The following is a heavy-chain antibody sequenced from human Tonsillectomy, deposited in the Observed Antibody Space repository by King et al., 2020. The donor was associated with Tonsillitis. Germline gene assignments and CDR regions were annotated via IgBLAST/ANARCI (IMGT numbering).Heavy chain of an antibody. CDR1: GFTFSSYG. V-gene: IGHV3-30*18. Sequence: VQLVESGGGVVQPGRSLRLSCAASGFTFSSYGMHWVRQAPGKGLEWVAVISYDGSNKYYADSVKGRFTISSDNSKNTLYLQMNSLRAEDTAVYYCAKDLLEMAAHDAFDIWGQGTMVTVSS. CDR2: ISYDGSNK. J-gene: IGHJ3*02. CDR3: AKDLLEMAAHDAFDI. D-gene: IGHD5-24*01.